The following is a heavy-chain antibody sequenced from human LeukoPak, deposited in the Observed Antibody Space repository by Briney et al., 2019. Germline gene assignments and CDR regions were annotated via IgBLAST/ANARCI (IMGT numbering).Heavy chain of an antibody. CDR2: ISGSGGST. J-gene: IGHJ6*02. D-gene: IGHD2-2*02. CDR1: GFTFSSYA. CDR3: AKLYCSSTSCYTPTYYYYGMDV. V-gene: IGHV3-23*01. Sequence: GGSLRPSCAASGFTFSSYAMSWVRQAPGEGLEWVSAISGSGGSTYYADSVKGRFTISRDNSKNTLYLQMNSLRAEDTAVYYCAKLYCSSTSCYTPTYYYYGMDVWGQGTTVTVSS.